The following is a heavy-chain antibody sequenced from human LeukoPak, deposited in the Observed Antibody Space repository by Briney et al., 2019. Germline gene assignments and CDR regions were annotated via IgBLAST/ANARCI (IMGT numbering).Heavy chain of an antibody. Sequence: GGSLRLSCAASGFTFSSYAMHWVRQAPGKGLEWVAVISYDGSNKYYADSVKGRFTISRDNSKNTLYLQMNSLRAEDTAVYYCARDRYGVGYCSGGSCYSMGPFDYWGQGTLVTVSS. CDR3: ARDRYGVGYCSGGSCYSMGPFDY. CDR2: ISYDGSNK. D-gene: IGHD2-15*01. V-gene: IGHV3-30-3*01. CDR1: GFTFSSYA. J-gene: IGHJ4*02.